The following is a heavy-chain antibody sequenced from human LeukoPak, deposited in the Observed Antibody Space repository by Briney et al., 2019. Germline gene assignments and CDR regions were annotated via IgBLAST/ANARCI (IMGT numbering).Heavy chain of an antibody. V-gene: IGHV3-30*04. CDR1: GFTFSSYA. J-gene: IGHJ6*03. D-gene: IGHD1-26*01. Sequence: GGSLRLSCAASGFTFSSYAMHWVRQAPGKGLEWVAVISYDGSNKYYADSVKGRFTISRDNSKNTPYLQMNSLRAEDTAVYYCAKGGGWEVQYYYYYMDVWGKGTTVTISS. CDR3: AKGGGWEVQYYYYYMDV. CDR2: ISYDGSNK.